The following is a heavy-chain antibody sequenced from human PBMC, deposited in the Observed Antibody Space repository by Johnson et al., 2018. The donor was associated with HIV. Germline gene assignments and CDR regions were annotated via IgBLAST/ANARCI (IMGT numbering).Heavy chain of an antibody. J-gene: IGHJ3*02. Sequence: VQLVESGGGLVQPGRSLRLSCAASGFTFDDYAMHWVRQAPGKGLEWVSGISGTGGNTYYTDSVKGRFTISRGNSKNTLYLQMNSLRVEDTAMYYCARSPGEADAFDIWGQGTMVTVSS. CDR1: GFTFDDYA. D-gene: IGHD3-10*01. CDR3: ARSPGEADAFDI. CDR2: ISGTGGNT. V-gene: IGHV3-9*01.